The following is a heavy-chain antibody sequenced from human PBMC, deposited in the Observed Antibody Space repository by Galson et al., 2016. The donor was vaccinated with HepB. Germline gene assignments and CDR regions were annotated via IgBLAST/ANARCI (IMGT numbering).Heavy chain of an antibody. CDR2: IYYSGST. J-gene: IGHJ6*02. V-gene: IGHV4-59*08. D-gene: IGHD5-12*01. CDR3: ARRDSGYNRYHGLDV. CDR1: GASLSSYY. Sequence: SETLSLTCTVSGASLSSYYWSWIRQPPGKGLEWIGYIYYSGSTHYNPSLQSRVTLSVDTSKNQFSLMLRSVTAADTAVYYCARRDSGYNRYHGLDVWGQGTTVIVSS.